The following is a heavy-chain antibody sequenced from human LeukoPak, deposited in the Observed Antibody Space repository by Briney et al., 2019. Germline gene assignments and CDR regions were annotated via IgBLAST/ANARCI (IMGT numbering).Heavy chain of an antibody. Sequence: ASVKVSCKASGYTFTGYYMHWVRQAPGQGLEWMGWINPNSGGTNYAQKFQGRVTMNRDTSISTAYMELSRLRSDDTAVYYCAVSPYCSSTSCYTTDAFDIWGQGTMVTVSS. D-gene: IGHD2-2*02. V-gene: IGHV1-2*02. CDR1: GYTFTGYY. J-gene: IGHJ3*02. CDR3: AVSPYCSSTSCYTTDAFDI. CDR2: INPNSGGT.